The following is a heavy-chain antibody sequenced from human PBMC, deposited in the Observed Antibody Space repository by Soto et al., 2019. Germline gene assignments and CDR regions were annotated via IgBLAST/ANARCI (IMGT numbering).Heavy chain of an antibody. CDR3: ARDEIDYGGNSEGAFDI. Sequence: GGSLRLSCAASGFTFSSYSMNWVRQAPGKGLEWVSSISSSSSYIYYADSVKGRFTISRDNAKNSLYLQMNSLRAEDTAVYYCARDEIDYGGNSEGAFDIWGQGTMVTVSS. CDR1: GFTFSSYS. V-gene: IGHV3-21*01. J-gene: IGHJ3*02. D-gene: IGHD4-17*01. CDR2: ISSSSSYI.